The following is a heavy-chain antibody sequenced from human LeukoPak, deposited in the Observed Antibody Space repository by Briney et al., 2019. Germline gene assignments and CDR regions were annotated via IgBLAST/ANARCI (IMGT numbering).Heavy chain of an antibody. V-gene: IGHV3-74*01. D-gene: IGHD3-22*01. CDR3: VGYYYDSSGWDAFDI. CDR2: INSDGSST. J-gene: IGHJ3*02. CDR1: GFTFSSYW. Sequence: GGSLRLSCAASGFTFSSYWMHWVRQAPGKGLVWVSRINSDGSSTSYADSVKGRFTISRDNAKNTLYLQMNSLRAEDTAVYYCVGYYYDSSGWDAFDIWGQGTTVTVSS.